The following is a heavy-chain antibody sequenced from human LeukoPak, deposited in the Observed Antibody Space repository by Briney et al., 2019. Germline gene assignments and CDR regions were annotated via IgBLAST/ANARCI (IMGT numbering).Heavy chain of an antibody. CDR3: ARSGSWHSSSWYGVDY. Sequence: SETLSLTCAVSGGSISSSNWWSWARQPPGKGLEWIGEIYHSGSTNYNPSLKRRVTISVDKSKNQFSLKLSSVTAADTAVYYCARSGSWHSSSWYGVDYWGQGTLVTVSS. J-gene: IGHJ4*02. D-gene: IGHD6-13*01. CDR2: IYHSGST. CDR1: GGSISSSNW. V-gene: IGHV4-4*02.